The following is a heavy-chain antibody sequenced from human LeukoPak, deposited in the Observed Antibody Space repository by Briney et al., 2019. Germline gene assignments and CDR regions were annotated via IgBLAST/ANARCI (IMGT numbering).Heavy chain of an antibody. Sequence: GGSLRLSCSASGFTFSSYSMSWVRQVPGKGLEWVSYISGGSTIIYYADSVKGRFTISRDNANNSLYLQMNSLRDEDTALYYCAISRGYSYGLDYWGQGTLVTVSS. CDR1: GFTFSSYS. D-gene: IGHD5-18*01. CDR3: AISRGYSYGLDY. J-gene: IGHJ4*02. CDR2: ISGGSTII. V-gene: IGHV3-48*02.